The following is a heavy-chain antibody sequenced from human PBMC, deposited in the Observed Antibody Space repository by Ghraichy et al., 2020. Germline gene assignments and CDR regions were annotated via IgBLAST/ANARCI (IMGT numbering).Heavy chain of an antibody. CDR3: ARDYDILTGYRYYYYGMDV. Sequence: GGSLRLSCAASGFTFSSYGMHWVRQAPGKGLEWVAVIWYDGSNKYYADSVKGRFTISRDNSKNTLYRQMNSLRAEDTAVYYCARDYDILTGYRYYYYGMDVWGQGTTVTVSS. V-gene: IGHV3-33*01. CDR1: GFTFSSYG. D-gene: IGHD3-9*01. CDR2: IWYDGSNK. J-gene: IGHJ6*02.